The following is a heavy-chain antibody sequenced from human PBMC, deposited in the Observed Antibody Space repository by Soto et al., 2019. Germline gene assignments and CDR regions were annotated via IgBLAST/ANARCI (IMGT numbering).Heavy chain of an antibody. J-gene: IGHJ4*02. D-gene: IGHD6-6*01. CDR3: AKDREYSSSFPAY. CDR1: GFTFSNYG. CDR2: ISYDGSNE. Sequence: PGGSLRLSCAASGFTFSNYGIHWVRQAPGKGLEWVAVISYDGSNEYYADSVKGRFTISRDNSKNTLYLQMNSLRPEDTAVYYCAKDREYSSSFPAYWGQGTLVTVSS. V-gene: IGHV3-30*18.